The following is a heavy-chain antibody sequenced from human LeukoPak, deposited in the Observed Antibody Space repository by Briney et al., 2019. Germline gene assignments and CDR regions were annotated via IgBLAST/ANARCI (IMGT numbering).Heavy chain of an antibody. J-gene: IGHJ4*02. CDR3: ERHISGGATLD. V-gene: IGHV4-59*08. CDR1: GGSISKYY. D-gene: IGHD2-15*01. CDR2: IYYTGST. Sequence: PSETLSLTCTVSGGSISKYYCSWIRQPPGKGLEWIAYIYYTGSTYYNPSLKSRVTMSVDTSKNQFSLSLSSETAADTAVYYCERHISGGATLDWGQGTLVTVSS.